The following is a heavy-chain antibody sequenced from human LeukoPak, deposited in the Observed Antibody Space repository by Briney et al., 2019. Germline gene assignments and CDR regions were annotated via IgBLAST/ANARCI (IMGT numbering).Heavy chain of an antibody. D-gene: IGHD3-22*01. V-gene: IGHV3-21*01. CDR2: ISSSGSYI. J-gene: IGHJ4*02. CDR3: ARSRSGLVLDY. Sequence: GGSLRLSCAASGFTFSSYSMNWVRQAPGKGLEWVSSISSSGSYIYYADSVKGRFTFSRDNAKNSLYLQMDSLRAEDTAVYYCARSRSGLVLDYWGQGTLVTVPS. CDR1: GFTFSSYS.